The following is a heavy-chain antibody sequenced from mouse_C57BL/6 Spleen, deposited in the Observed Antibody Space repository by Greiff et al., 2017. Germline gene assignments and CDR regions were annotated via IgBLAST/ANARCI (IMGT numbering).Heavy chain of an antibody. CDR2: ISSGGSYT. Sequence: EVQVVESGGDLVKPGGSLKLSCAASGFTFSSYGMSWVRQTPDKRLEWVATISSGGSYTYYPDSVKGRFTISRDNAKNTLYLQMSSLKSEDTAMYYCARRHYYGSSSYAMDYWGQGTSVTVSS. CDR3: ARRHYYGSSSYAMDY. D-gene: IGHD1-1*01. V-gene: IGHV5-6*01. J-gene: IGHJ4*01. CDR1: GFTFSSYG.